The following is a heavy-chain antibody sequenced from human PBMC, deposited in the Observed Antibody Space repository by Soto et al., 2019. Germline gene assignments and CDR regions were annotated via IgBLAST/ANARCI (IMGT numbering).Heavy chain of an antibody. D-gene: IGHD6-6*01. Sequence: SQTLSLTCVISGDSVSSNSAAWNWIRQSPSRGLEWLGRTYYRSKWYNDYAVSVKSRITINPDTSKNQFSLQLNSVTPEDTAVYYCAKGPSIAARPSYWYFDLWGRGTLVTVSS. CDR1: GDSVSSNSAA. CDR3: AKGPSIAARPSYWYFDL. CDR2: TYYRSKWYN. J-gene: IGHJ2*01. V-gene: IGHV6-1*01.